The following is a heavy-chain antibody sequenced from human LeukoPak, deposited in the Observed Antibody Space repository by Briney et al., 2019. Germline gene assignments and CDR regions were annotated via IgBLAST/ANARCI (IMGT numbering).Heavy chain of an antibody. Sequence: SETLSLTCAVYGGPFNGYYWSWIRQSPGKELEWIGEGDERGGTKYNPSLKSRVTISADSSKNQFSLKLSSVTAADTAVYYCARQNYYDSSGYYWHDYWGQGTLVTVSS. V-gene: IGHV4-34*01. CDR1: GGPFNGYY. J-gene: IGHJ4*02. CDR3: ARQNYYDSSGYYWHDY. D-gene: IGHD3-22*01. CDR2: GDERGGT.